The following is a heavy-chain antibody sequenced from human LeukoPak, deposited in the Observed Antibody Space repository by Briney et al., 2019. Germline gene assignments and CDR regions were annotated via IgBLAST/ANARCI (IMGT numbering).Heavy chain of an antibody. Sequence: GGSLRLSCAASGFTFSSYAMHWVRQAPGKGLEWVSSISSSSSYIYYADSVKGRFTISRDNAKNSLYLQMNSLRAEDTAVYYCARDSYSYGRFDYWGQGTLVTVSS. D-gene: IGHD5-18*01. CDR1: GFTFSSYA. V-gene: IGHV3-21*06. J-gene: IGHJ4*02. CDR2: ISSSSSYI. CDR3: ARDSYSYGRFDY.